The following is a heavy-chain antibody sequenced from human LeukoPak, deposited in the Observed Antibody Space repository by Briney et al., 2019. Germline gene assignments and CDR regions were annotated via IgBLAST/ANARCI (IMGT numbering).Heavy chain of an antibody. Sequence: GGSLRLSCAASGFTFSAYSINWVRQAPGRGLEWVSSISSSGTYIYYADSVKGRFTISRDNAKNSLSLQMNSLRAEDTAVYYCARDFRYSGSYHHWFDPWRQGTLVTVSS. CDR3: ARDFRYSGSYHHWFDP. D-gene: IGHD1-26*01. V-gene: IGHV3-21*01. CDR1: GFTFSAYS. J-gene: IGHJ5*02. CDR2: ISSSGTYI.